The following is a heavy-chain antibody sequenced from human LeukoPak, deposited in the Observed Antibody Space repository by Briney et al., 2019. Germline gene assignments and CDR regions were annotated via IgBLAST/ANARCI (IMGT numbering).Heavy chain of an antibody. CDR3: ASGSYAYYYMDV. J-gene: IGHJ6*03. V-gene: IGHV4-59*01. CDR2: IYYSGST. CDR1: GGSISSYY. Sequence: SETLSLTCPVSGGSISSYYWSWIRQPAGKGLEWIGYIYYSGSTNYNPSLKSRVTISVDPSKNQFSLKLSSVTAADTAVNYCASGSYAYYYMDVWGKGTTVTVSS. D-gene: IGHD1-26*01.